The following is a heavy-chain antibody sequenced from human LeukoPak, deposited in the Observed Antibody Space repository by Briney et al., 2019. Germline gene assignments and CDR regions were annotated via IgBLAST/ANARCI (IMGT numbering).Heavy chain of an antibody. CDR2: IYYSGNT. V-gene: IGHV4-39*01. CDR3: ARRRYGEDWFAP. CDR1: GGSISSSGYY. J-gene: IGHJ5*02. Sequence: SETLSLTCAVSGGSISSSGYYWGWIRQPPGKGLEWIVSIYYSGNTYYNPSLKSRVTISVDASKNQFSLKLSSVTAADTAVYYCARRRYGEDWFAPWGQGTLATVSS. D-gene: IGHD1-1*01.